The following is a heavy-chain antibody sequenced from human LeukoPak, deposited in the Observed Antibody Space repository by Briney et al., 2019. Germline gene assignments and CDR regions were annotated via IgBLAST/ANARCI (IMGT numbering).Heavy chain of an antibody. CDR2: INPNSGGT. Sequence: ASVKVSCKASGYTFTGYYMHWVRQAPGQGLERMGWINPNSGGTNYAQKFQGRVTMTRDTSISTAYMELSRLRSDDTAVYYCARDNGYYDILTGYYPNWFDPWGQGTLVTVSS. CDR3: ARDNGYYDILTGYYPNWFDP. CDR1: GYTFTGYY. V-gene: IGHV1-2*02. J-gene: IGHJ5*02. D-gene: IGHD3-9*01.